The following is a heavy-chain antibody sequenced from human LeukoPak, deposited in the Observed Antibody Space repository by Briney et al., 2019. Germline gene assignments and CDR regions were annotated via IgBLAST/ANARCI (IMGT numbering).Heavy chain of an antibody. D-gene: IGHD2-2*01. CDR3: ARDRGLSIVVVPAALAHFDY. CDR1: GFTFSSYS. CDR2: ISSSSSYI. Sequence: GGSLRLSCAASGFTFSSYSMNWVRQAPGKGLEWVSSISSSSSYIYDADSVKGRFTISRDNAKNSLYLQMNSLRAEDTAVYYCARDRGLSIVVVPAALAHFDYWGQGTLVTVSS. J-gene: IGHJ4*02. V-gene: IGHV3-21*01.